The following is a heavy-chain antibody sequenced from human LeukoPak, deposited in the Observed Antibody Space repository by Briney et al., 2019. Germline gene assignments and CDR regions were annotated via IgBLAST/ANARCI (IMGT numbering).Heavy chain of an antibody. CDR2: IYYSGST. V-gene: IGHV4-39*07. D-gene: IGHD2/OR15-2a*01. J-gene: IGHJ4*02. CDR1: GGSISSSSYY. CDR3: ARNLHPVLYEDLYFDY. Sequence: PSETLSLTCTVSGGSISSSSYYWGWIRQPPGKGLEWIGSIYYSGSTYYNPSLKSRVTISVDTSKNQFSLKLSSVTAADTAVYYCARNLHPVLYEDLYFDYWGQGTLVTVSS.